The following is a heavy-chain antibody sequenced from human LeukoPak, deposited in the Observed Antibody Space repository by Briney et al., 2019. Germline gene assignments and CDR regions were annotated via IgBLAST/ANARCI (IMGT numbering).Heavy chain of an antibody. J-gene: IGHJ4*02. Sequence: ASVKVSCKASGGTFSSYGISCVRQAPGQGLEWMGGIIPIFGTANYAQKFQGRVTITADESTSTAYMELSSLRSEDTAVYYCARDGDVAAAGTGVDYWGQGTLVTVSS. CDR1: GGTFSSYG. CDR3: ARDGDVAAAGTGVDY. CDR2: IIPIFGTA. V-gene: IGHV1-69*13. D-gene: IGHD6-13*01.